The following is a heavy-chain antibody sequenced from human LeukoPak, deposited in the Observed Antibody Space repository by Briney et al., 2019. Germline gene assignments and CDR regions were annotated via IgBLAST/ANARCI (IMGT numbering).Heavy chain of an antibody. Sequence: GGSLRLSCAASGFTFSNYGMNWVRQAPGKGLEWVSFTDTSGRYVYYGDSVKGRFTISRDNAKNLLFLQMNGLRAEDTAVYYCARELSGTTSYYFDYWGQGTLVTVSS. CDR2: TDTSGRYV. D-gene: IGHD1-7*01. J-gene: IGHJ4*02. V-gene: IGHV3-21*06. CDR1: GFTFSNYG. CDR3: ARELSGTTSYYFDY.